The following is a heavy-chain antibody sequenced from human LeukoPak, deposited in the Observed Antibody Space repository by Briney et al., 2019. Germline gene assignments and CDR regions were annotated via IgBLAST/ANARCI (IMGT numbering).Heavy chain of an antibody. CDR3: ARGGYCSSTSCHWEY. CDR2: IIPILGIA. J-gene: IGHJ4*02. D-gene: IGHD2-2*01. CDR1: GYTFTSYG. Sequence: ASVKVSCKASGYTFTSYGISWVRQAPGQGLEWMGRIIPILGIANYAQKFQGRVTITADESTSTAYMELSSLRSEDTAVYYCARGGYCSSTSCHWEYWGQGTLVTVSS. V-gene: IGHV1-69*04.